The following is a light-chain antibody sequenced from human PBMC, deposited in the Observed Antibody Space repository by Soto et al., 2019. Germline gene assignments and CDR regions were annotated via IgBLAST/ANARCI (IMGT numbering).Light chain of an antibody. CDR2: GAS. CDR1: QKINNY. CDR3: EQTYSTPVT. J-gene: IGKJ5*01. Sequence: DIQMTQSPSSLSASVGDRVTVTCRTSQKINNYLNWYQQKPVKAPKLLIYGASSVQSGVPLRFSGSGSGTEFTLTISSLQPEDFAIYYCEQTYSTPVTFGQGTRLEIK. V-gene: IGKV1-39*01.